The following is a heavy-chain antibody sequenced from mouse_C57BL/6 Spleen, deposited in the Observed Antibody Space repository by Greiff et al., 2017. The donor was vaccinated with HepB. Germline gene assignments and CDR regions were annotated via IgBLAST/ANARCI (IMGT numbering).Heavy chain of an antibody. CDR3: ARGGYYYGSSYGYFDV. Sequence: QVQLQQPGAELVRPGSSVKLSSKASGYTFTSYWMHWVKQRPIQGLEWIGNIDPSDSETHYNQKFKDKATLTVDKSSSTAYMQLSSLTSEDSAVYYCARGGYYYGSSYGYFDVWGTGTTVTVSS. D-gene: IGHD1-1*01. J-gene: IGHJ1*03. CDR2: IDPSDSET. CDR1: GYTFTSYW. V-gene: IGHV1-52*01.